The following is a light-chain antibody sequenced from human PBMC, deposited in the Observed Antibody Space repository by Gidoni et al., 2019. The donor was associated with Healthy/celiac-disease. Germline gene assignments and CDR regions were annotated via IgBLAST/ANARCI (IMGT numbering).Light chain of an antibody. CDR2: AAS. CDR1: QRISSY. V-gene: IGKV1-39*01. CDR3: QQGYSTPPT. Sequence: TQLIPSPSSLSASVGDRVTITCRASQRISSYLNWYQQKPGKAPKHLIYAASSLQSGVPSRFSGSGSGTDFTLTISSLQPEDFATYYWQQGYSTPPTFGEGTKVEIK. J-gene: IGKJ4*01.